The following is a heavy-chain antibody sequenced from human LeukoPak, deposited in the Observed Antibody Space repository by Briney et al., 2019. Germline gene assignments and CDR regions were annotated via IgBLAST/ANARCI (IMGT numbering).Heavy chain of an antibody. Sequence: ASVKVSCKASGYTFTGYYMHWVRQAPGQGGEWRGGRKPNSGGTNNAQKCQGRVTMTRDKYISKEYMERSRQRDKETGGYNCERELVVVAEHWFLLWDQGTLVTVSS. CDR3: ERELVVVAEHWFLL. J-gene: IGHJ5*02. CDR2: RKPNSGGT. CDR1: GYTFTGYY. V-gene: IGHV1-2*02. D-gene: IGHD2-15*01.